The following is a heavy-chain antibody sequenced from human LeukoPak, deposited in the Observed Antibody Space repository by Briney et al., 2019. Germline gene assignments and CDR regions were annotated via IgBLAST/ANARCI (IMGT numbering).Heavy chain of an antibody. V-gene: IGHV5-51*01. D-gene: IGHD4-17*01. CDR1: GYSFTTYW. CDR3: ARHTGHPGYGMDV. CDR2: IYPGDSDT. Sequence: GESLKISCKGSGYSFTTYWIGWVRQMPGKGLEWMGIIYPGDSDTRYSPSFQGQVTISADKSISTAYLQWSSLRASDTAMYYCARHTGHPGYGMDVWGQGTTVTVSS. J-gene: IGHJ6*02.